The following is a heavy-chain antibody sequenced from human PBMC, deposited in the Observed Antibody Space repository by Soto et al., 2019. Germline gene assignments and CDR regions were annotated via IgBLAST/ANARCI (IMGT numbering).Heavy chain of an antibody. CDR3: ARSPAYGDYANLDT. Sequence: QVQLQESGPGLVKPSETLSLTCTVTVDSVSKYYWNWIRQPAGKGLEWIGRIYSTRSPNYNPSLKSRVTMSVDTSKNQFSLKLNLSSVTAADTAVYYCARSPAYGDYANLDTWGPGTLVTVSS. CDR2: IYSTRSP. V-gene: IGHV4-4*07. J-gene: IGHJ5*02. D-gene: IGHD4-17*01. CDR1: VDSVSKYY.